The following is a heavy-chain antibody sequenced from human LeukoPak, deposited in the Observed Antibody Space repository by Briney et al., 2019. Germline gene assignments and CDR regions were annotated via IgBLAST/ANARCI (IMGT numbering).Heavy chain of an antibody. CDR2: ISNSGSYT. J-gene: IGHJ4*02. CDR1: GFAFSDEY. Sequence: GRSLRLSCAASGFAFSDEYMSWIRQAPGKGLEWVSYISNSGSYTNYADSVKGRFTISRDNAKNSLYQQMNSLRAEDTAVYYCARSRGAGPGAYFDYWGQGTLITVSS. V-gene: IGHV3-11*03. CDR3: ARSRGAGPGAYFDY. D-gene: IGHD6-19*01.